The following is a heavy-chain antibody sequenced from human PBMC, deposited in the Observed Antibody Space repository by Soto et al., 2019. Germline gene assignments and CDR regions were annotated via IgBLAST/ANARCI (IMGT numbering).Heavy chain of an antibody. CDR2: VFYTGGT. CDR1: GGPIRSGSFY. D-gene: IGHD4-4*01. V-gene: IGHV4-39*01. Sequence: QLQMQESGPGLLKSSETLSLTCSVSGGPIRSGSFYWVWIRQPPGKGLEWIGSVFYTGGTSYNSTFKSRGAVLVDTSKNQFSRKLNSVTAADTGVYYCARWDDNYSRFDYWGQGALVTVS. CDR3: ARWDDNYSRFDY. J-gene: IGHJ4*02.